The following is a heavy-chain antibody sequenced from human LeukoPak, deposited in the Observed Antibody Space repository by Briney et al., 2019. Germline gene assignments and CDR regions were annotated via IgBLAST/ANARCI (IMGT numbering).Heavy chain of an antibody. CDR3: ARDSVVAPYYYDSSGPLDY. CDR1: GFTFSSYW. J-gene: IGHJ4*02. V-gene: IGHV3-7*01. CDR2: IKQDGSEK. D-gene: IGHD3-22*01. Sequence: GGSLRLSCAASGFTFSSYWMSWVRQAPGKGLEWVANIKQDGSEKYYVDSVKGRFTISRDNAKNSLYLQMNSLRAEDTAVYYCARDSVVAPYYYDSSGPLDYWGQGTLVTVSS.